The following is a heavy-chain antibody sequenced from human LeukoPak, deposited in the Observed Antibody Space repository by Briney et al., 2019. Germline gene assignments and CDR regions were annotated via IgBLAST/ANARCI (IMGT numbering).Heavy chain of an antibody. CDR3: ARYDLSSSWTRTGFEY. D-gene: IGHD2-15*01. V-gene: IGHV3-30*03. CDR1: GFTFSIYC. Sequence: GGSLRLSCAASGFTFSIYCVHCVRQAPGGGLGWVAVISYDGSNKYYADSVKRRFTISRDNSKTTLFLHMNSLRVDDTAVYYCARYDLSSSWTRTGFEYWGQGTLVTVSS. J-gene: IGHJ4*02. CDR2: ISYDGSNK.